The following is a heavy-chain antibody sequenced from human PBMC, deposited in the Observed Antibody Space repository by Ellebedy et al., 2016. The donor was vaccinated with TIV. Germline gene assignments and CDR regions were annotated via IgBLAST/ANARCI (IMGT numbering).Heavy chain of an antibody. CDR3: VKMSIAVAGADY. V-gene: IGHV3-64D*09. CDR2: ISSDGSNT. J-gene: IGHJ4*02. D-gene: IGHD6-13*01. CDR1: GFTFSSYA. Sequence: GESLKISCAASGFTFSSYAMSWVRQTPGKGLEYVSAISSDGSNTYYADSMKGRFTISRDNSKNKLYLQMNSLRAEDTAVYYCVKMSIAVAGADYWGQGTLVTVSS.